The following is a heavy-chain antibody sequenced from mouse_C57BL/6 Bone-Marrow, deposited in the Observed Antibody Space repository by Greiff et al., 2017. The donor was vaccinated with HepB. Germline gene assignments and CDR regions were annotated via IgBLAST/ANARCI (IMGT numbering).Heavy chain of an antibody. Sequence: EVQGVESGEGLVKPGGSLKLSCAASGFTFSSYAMSWVRQTPEKRLEWVAYISSGGDYIYYADTVKGRFTISRDNARNTLYLQMSSLKSEDTAMYYCTRAALAVAHFDYWGQGTTLTVSS. CDR1: GFTFSSYA. J-gene: IGHJ2*01. CDR3: TRAALAVAHFDY. CDR2: ISSGGDYI. D-gene: IGHD1-3*01. V-gene: IGHV5-9-1*02.